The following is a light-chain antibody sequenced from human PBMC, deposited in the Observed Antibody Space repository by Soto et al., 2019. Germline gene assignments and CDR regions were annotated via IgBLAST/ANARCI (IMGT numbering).Light chain of an antibody. Sequence: EIVLTQSPATLSLSPGERATLSCRASQSVSNYLAWYQQKPGQAPRLLIYDTSNRATGVPGRFSGSGSETDFTLTINSLEPEDFAVYFCHQRTDWPITFGQGSRLDIK. CDR3: HQRTDWPIT. J-gene: IGKJ5*01. CDR2: DTS. CDR1: QSVSNY. V-gene: IGKV3-11*01.